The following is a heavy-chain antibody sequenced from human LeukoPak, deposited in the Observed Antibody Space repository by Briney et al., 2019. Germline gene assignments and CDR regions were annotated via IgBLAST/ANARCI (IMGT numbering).Heavy chain of an antibody. CDR2: INPNTGGT. D-gene: IGHD4/OR15-4a*01. V-gene: IGHV1-2*02. CDR1: EYTFTGYF. CDR3: ASGDYGDPPLNY. J-gene: IGHJ4*02. Sequence: GASVKVSCKASEYTFTGYFVHWVRQAPGQGLQWMGWINPNTGGTNYAQKFQGRVTMTRDTSISTAYMELSRLRSDDTAVYYCASGDYGDPPLNYWGQGTLVTVSS.